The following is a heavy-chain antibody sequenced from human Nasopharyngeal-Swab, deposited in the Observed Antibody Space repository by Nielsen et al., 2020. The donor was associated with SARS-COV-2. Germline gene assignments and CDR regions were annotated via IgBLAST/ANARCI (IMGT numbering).Heavy chain of an antibody. J-gene: IGHJ6*02. CDR1: GGTFSSYA. CDR2: IIPIFGTA. V-gene: IGHV1-69*13. CDR3: ARPIAVAGRRVDYYYGMDV. D-gene: IGHD6-19*01. Sequence: SVKVSCKDSGGTFSSYAISWVRQAPGQGLEWMGGIIPIFGTANYAQKFQGRVTITADESTSTAYMELSSLRSEDTAVYYCARPIAVAGRRVDYYYGMDVWGQGTTVTVSS.